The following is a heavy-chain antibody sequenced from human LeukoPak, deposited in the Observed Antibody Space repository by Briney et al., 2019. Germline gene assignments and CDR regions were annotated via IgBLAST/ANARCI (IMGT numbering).Heavy chain of an antibody. J-gene: IGHJ3*02. CDR1: GFTFSSYE. Sequence: GGSLRLSCAASGFTFSSYEMNWVRQAPGKGPEWVSYISSSGSTIYYADSVKGRFTISRDNAKNSLYLQMNSLRAEDTAVYYCAIGHRGNDAFDIWGQGTMVTVSS. D-gene: IGHD3-10*01. CDR3: AIGHRGNDAFDI. V-gene: IGHV3-48*03. CDR2: ISSSGSTI.